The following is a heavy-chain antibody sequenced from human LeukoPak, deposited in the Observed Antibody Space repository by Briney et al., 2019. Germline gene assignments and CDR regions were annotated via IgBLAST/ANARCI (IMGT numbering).Heavy chain of an antibody. J-gene: IGHJ5*02. Sequence: GASVKVSCKASGYTFTGYYIHWVRQAPGQGLEWMGWINPNSGATDYAQKFQGRVTMTRDTSINTAYMELSRLTSDDTAVYYCAREELGYCNSASCRDWFDPWGQGTLVTVSS. CDR2: INPNSGAT. CDR1: GYTFTGYY. V-gene: IGHV1-2*02. CDR3: AREELGYCNSASCRDWFDP. D-gene: IGHD2-2*01.